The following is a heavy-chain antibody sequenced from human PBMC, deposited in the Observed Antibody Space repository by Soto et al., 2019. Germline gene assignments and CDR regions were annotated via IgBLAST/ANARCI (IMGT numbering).Heavy chain of an antibody. J-gene: IGHJ4*02. CDR2: IYWDDDK. D-gene: IGHD3-10*01. Sequence: QITLKESGPTLVKPTQTLTLACTFSGFSLSTSGVGVGWIRQPPGKALEWLALIYWDDDKRYSPSLKSRHTNTQDPAKHQVVPTMPNMDAVDTATYYCAPKRDGSRGFTYWGQGTLVTLSS. CDR1: GFSLSTSGVG. CDR3: APKRDGSRGFTY. V-gene: IGHV2-5*02.